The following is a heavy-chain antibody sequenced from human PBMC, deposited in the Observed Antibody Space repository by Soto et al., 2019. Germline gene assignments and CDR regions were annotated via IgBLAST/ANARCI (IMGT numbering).Heavy chain of an antibody. CDR3: ARHSSGYYMGDWFDP. Sequence: PSETLSLTCTVSGGSISSYYWSWIRQPPGKGLEWIGYIYYSGSTNYNPSLKSRVTISVDTSKNQFSLKLSSVTAADTAVYYCARHSSGYYMGDWFDPWGQGTLVTVSS. CDR1: GGSISSYY. D-gene: IGHD3-22*01. CDR2: IYYSGST. J-gene: IGHJ5*02. V-gene: IGHV4-59*08.